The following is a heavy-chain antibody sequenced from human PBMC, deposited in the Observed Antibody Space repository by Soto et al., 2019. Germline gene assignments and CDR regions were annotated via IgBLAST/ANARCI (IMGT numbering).Heavy chain of an antibody. Sequence: GASGKVSCKASGYTFTGYYMHWVRQAPGQGLEWMGWINPNSGGTKSAQKFQGRVTMTRDTSISTAYMELSRLRSDDTAVCYCARRKGDYYDSSGYHYYFDYWGQGTLVTVSS. CDR2: INPNSGGT. D-gene: IGHD3-22*01. CDR3: ARRKGDYYDSSGYHYYFDY. CDR1: GYTFTGYY. V-gene: IGHV1-2*02. J-gene: IGHJ4*02.